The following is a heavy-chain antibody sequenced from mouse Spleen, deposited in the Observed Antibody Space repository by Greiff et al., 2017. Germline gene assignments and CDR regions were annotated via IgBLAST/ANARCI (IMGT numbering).Heavy chain of an antibody. Sequence: EVKLMESGGGLVQPGGSMKLSCVASGFTFSNYWMNWVRQSPEKGLEWVAEIRLKSNNYATHYAESVKGRFTISRDDSKSSVYLQMNNLRAEDTGIYYCTRRWDEAYWGQGTLVTVSA. CDR2: IRLKSNNYAT. J-gene: IGHJ3*01. CDR1: GFTFSNYW. D-gene: IGHD4-1*01. CDR3: TRRWDEAY. V-gene: IGHV6-6*02.